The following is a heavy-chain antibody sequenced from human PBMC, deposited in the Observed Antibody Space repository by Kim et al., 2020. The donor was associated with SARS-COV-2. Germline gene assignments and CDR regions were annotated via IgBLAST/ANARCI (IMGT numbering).Heavy chain of an antibody. J-gene: IGHJ6*02. V-gene: IGHV4-59*01. Sequence: LKSRVTISVDTSKNQFSLKLSSVTAADTAVYYCARDGSSGWYHYYYGMDVWGQGTTVTVSS. CDR3: ARDGSSGWYHYYYGMDV. D-gene: IGHD6-19*01.